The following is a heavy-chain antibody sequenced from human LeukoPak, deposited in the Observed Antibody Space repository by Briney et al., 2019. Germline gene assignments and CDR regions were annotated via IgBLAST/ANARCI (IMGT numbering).Heavy chain of an antibody. D-gene: IGHD5-24*01. CDR2: INPGGGNT. Sequence: RASVKVSCKASGYTFTDYYIHWVRQAPGQGHEWMGLINPGGGNTNYAQNFQGRVTMTRDTSASTVYMELSSLRSEDTAIYYCARIRDGYNDAYDIWGQGTVVTVPS. J-gene: IGHJ3*02. V-gene: IGHV1-46*01. CDR3: ARIRDGYNDAYDI. CDR1: GYTFTDYY.